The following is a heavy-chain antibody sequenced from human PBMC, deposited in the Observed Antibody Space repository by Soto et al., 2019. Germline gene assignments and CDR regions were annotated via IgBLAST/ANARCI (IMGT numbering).Heavy chain of an antibody. J-gene: IGHJ4*02. CDR2: INHSGGT. CDR1: GGSFSGYY. CDR3: ARSRAQYSSGLDY. V-gene: IGHV4-34*01. Sequence: SETLSLTCAVYGGSFSGYYWSWIRQPPGKGLEWIGEINHSGGTNYNPSLKSRVTISVDTSKNQFSLKLSSVTAADTAVYYCARSRAQYSSGLDYWGQGTLVTVSS. D-gene: IGHD6-19*01.